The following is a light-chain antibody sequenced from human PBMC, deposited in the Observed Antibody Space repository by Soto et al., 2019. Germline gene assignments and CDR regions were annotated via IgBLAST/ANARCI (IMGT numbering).Light chain of an antibody. J-gene: IGKJ1*01. CDR2: DAS. V-gene: IGKV1-5*01. CDR1: HSITNW. Sequence: DIQMTQSPSTLSAYVGDRVTITCRASHSITNWVAWYQQKPGKAPKLLIYDASNLESGVPSRFSGGGSGTDFTLTVSSLQPDDFATYYCQQYVNYLPTFGQGTKVDIK. CDR3: QQYVNYLPT.